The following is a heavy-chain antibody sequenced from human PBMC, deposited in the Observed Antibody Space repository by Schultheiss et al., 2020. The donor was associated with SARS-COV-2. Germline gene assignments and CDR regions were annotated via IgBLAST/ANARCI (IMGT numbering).Heavy chain of an antibody. CDR3: VRDRSWWTPYNCFDL. D-gene: IGHD2-15*01. Sequence: GGSLRLSCAPSGFTFAGYALRWVRQAPGKGLEWVSVFYSCGGTYYADSVKGRFTISRDNSKNTLYLQINSLRAEDTAVYYCVRDRSWWTPYNCFDLWGRGTLVTVSS. CDR2: FYSCGGT. CDR1: GFTFAGYA. J-gene: IGHJ5*02. V-gene: IGHV3-23*03.